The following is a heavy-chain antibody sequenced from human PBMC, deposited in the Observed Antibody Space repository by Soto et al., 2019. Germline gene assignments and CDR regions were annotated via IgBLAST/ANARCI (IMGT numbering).Heavy chain of an antibody. CDR1: GYTFTGYY. D-gene: IGHD2-15*01. Sequence: GASVKVSCKASGYTFTGYYMHWVRQAPGQGLEWMGWINPNSGGTNYAQKFQGWVTMTRDTSISTAYMELSRLRSDDTAVYYCARARGRYCSGGSCPYYFDYWGQGTLVTVS. CDR3: ARARGRYCSGGSCPYYFDY. J-gene: IGHJ4*02. V-gene: IGHV1-2*04. CDR2: INPNSGGT.